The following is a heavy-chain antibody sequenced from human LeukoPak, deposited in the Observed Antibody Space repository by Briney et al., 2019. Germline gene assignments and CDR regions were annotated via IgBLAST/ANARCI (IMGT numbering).Heavy chain of an antibody. CDR1: GGSISSYY. Sequence: SETLSLTCTVSGGSISSYYWSWIRQPPGKGLEWIGYIYYSGSTNYNPSLKSRVTRSVDTSKNQFSLKLSSVTAADTAVFYCARDRIVVVPAAIEYYYYGMDVWGKGTTVTVSS. CDR2: IYYSGST. J-gene: IGHJ6*04. V-gene: IGHV4-59*01. D-gene: IGHD2-2*01. CDR3: ARDRIVVVPAAIEYYYYGMDV.